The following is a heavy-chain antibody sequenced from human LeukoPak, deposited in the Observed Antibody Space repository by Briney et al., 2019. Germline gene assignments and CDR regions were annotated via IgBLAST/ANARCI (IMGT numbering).Heavy chain of an antibody. Sequence: PGGSLRLSCAASGFTFSTYAMHWVRQAPGKGLEWVAAISSDGNHKHFADSVRGRFTISRDNSKNTLFLQMNSPRPDDTAVYYCARDRLPPPGVYCFDPWGQGTLVTVSS. J-gene: IGHJ5*02. V-gene: IGHV3-30-3*01. CDR3: ARDRLPPPGVYCFDP. D-gene: IGHD5-12*01. CDR2: ISSDGNHK. CDR1: GFTFSTYA.